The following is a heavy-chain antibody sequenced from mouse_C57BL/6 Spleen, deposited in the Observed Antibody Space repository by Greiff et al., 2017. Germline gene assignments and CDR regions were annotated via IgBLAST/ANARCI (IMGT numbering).Heavy chain of an antibody. Sequence: QVQLQQSGPELVKPGASVKISCKASGYAFSSSWMNWVKQRPGKGLEWIGRIYPGDGDTNYNGKFKGKATLTADKSSSTAYMQLSSLTSEDSAVYFCARHPGGCDEGYAMDYWGQGTSVTVSS. CDR1: GYAFSSSW. D-gene: IGHD3-1*01. V-gene: IGHV1-82*01. CDR3: ARHPGGCDEGYAMDY. CDR2: IYPGDGDT. J-gene: IGHJ4*01.